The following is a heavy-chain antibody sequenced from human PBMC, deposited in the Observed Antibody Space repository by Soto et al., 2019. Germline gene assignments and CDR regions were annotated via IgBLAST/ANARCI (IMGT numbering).Heavy chain of an antibody. CDR1: GGTFSTYA. CDR2: IIPMFGLA. Sequence: QVQLVQSGAEVKKPGSSVKVSCKASGGTFSTYAISWVRQSPGKGLEWMGGIIPMFGLANYTQKFQGRVTIAADESTSTAYMELRSLKSADPAVYYCARVGHPILILHTSEAEVSWCPGTLVTGSS. CDR3: ARVGHPILILHTSEAEVS. V-gene: IGHV1-69*12. J-gene: IGHJ5*02. D-gene: IGHD2-8*01.